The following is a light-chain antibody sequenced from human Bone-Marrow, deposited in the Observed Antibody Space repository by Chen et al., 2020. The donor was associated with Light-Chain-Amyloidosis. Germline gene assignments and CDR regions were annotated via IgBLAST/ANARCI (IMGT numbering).Light chain of an antibody. V-gene: IGKV3-11*01. J-gene: IGKJ1*01. CDR2: DAS. CDR3: QLRGNWPPPWT. Sequence: EIVLTQSPATLTLSPGERATLSCRASESVSRFLAWYQQKPGQSPRLLIFDASSRAPDLPARFSGDGSGTDFTLTISSLEPEDFAVYYCQLRGNWPPPWTFGQGTRVEMK. CDR1: ESVSRF.